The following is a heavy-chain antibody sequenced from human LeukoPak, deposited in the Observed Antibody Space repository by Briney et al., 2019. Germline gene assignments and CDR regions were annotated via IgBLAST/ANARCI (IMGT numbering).Heavy chain of an antibody. CDR1: GGSFSGYY. CDR3: ARGAGSSGWYYFDY. V-gene: IGHV4-34*01. D-gene: IGHD6-19*01. Sequence: SETLSLTCAVYGGSFSGYYWSWIRKPPGKGLEWIGEINHSGSTNYNPSLKSRVTISVDTSKNQFSLKLSSVTAADTAVYYCARGAGSSGWYYFDYWGQGTLVTVSS. J-gene: IGHJ4*02. CDR2: INHSGST.